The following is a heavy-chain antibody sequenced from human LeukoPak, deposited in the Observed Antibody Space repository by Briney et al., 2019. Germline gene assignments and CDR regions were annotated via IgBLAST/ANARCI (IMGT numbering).Heavy chain of an antibody. D-gene: IGHD3-10*01. Sequence: GASVKVSCKASGYTFTSYDINWVRQAAGQGLEWMGWMNPNSGNTGYAQKFQGRVTMTRNTSISTAYMELSSLRSEDTAVYYCARNLWFGEPIDYWGQGTLVTVSS. J-gene: IGHJ4*02. V-gene: IGHV1-8*01. CDR2: MNPNSGNT. CDR3: ARNLWFGEPIDY. CDR1: GYTFTSYD.